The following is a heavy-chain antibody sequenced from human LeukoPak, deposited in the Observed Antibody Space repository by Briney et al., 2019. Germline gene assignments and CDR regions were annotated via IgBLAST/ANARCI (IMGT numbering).Heavy chain of an antibody. CDR2: ISGSGGSGGRI. D-gene: IGHD3-10*01. Sequence: GGSLRLSCAASGFTFSRYAMSWVRQAPGKGLEWVSAISGSGGSGGRIYYADSVKGRFTISTDNSKNTLYLQMNSLRAEDTAVYYCAKGHTTMFGVIIRNYYYMDVWGKGTTVTVSS. J-gene: IGHJ6*03. V-gene: IGHV3-23*01. CDR1: GFTFSRYA. CDR3: AKGHTTMFGVIIRNYYYMDV.